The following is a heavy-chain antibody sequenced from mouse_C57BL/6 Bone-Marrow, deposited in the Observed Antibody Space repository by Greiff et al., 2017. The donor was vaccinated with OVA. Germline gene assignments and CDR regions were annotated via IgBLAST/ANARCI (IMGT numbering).Heavy chain of an antibody. CDR3: ARDADYYGSSYRFAY. J-gene: IGHJ3*01. CDR1: GFTFSDFY. D-gene: IGHD1-1*01. CDR2: SRNKANDYTT. V-gene: IGHV7-1*01. Sequence: DVKLVESGGGLVQSGRSLRLSCATSGFTFSDFYMEWVRQAPGKGLEWIAASRNKANDYTTEYSASVKGRFIVSRDTSQSILYLQMNALRAEDTAIYYCARDADYYGSSYRFAYWGQGTLVTVSA.